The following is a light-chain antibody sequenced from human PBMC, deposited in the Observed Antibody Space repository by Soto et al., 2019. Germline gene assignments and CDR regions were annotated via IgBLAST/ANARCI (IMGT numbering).Light chain of an antibody. CDR3: ATWDHSLNGVV. CDR2: SND. CDR1: SSNIGTNT. V-gene: IGLV1-44*01. J-gene: IGLJ2*01. Sequence: QSVLTQPPSASGTPGQRVSICCSGGSSNIGTNTVNWYQHLPGTAPKLLIFSNDERPSGVPDRFSGSKSGTSASLAISGLQSDDEADYYCATWDHSLNGVVFGGGTKVTVL.